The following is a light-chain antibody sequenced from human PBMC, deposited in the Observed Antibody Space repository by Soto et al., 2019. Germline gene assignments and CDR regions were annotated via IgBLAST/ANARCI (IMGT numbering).Light chain of an antibody. J-gene: IGKJ4*01. CDR1: QNIDNN. V-gene: IGKV3D-15*01. Sequence: EIVMTQSPATLSVSPGDRVTLSCRASQNIDNNLAWYQQRPGQPPRLLIYGSSTRANGIPARFSGSVSGTEFTLTISSLQSEDFAVYCCQQYNNWPPLTFGGGTKVEIK. CDR3: QQYNNWPPLT. CDR2: GSS.